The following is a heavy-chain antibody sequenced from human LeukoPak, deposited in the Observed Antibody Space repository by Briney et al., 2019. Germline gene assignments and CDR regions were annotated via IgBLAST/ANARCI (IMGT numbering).Heavy chain of an antibody. J-gene: IGHJ5*02. CDR2: ISSSSSYI. CDR3: ARGVGAVAGTENWFDP. Sequence: GGSLRLSCAASGFSFSSYSMNWVRQAPGKGLEWVSSISSSSSYIYYADSVKGRFTISRDNAKNSLYLQMNSLRAEDTAVYYCARGVGAVAGTENWFDPWGQGTLVIVSS. CDR1: GFSFSSYS. D-gene: IGHD6-19*01. V-gene: IGHV3-21*01.